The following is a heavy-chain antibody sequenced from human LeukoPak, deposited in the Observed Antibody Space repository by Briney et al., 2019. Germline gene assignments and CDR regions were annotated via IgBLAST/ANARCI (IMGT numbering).Heavy chain of an antibody. CDR2: ISGGGGGT. Sequence: PGGSLRLSCAASGFTFSNYAMTWVRQAPGGGLEWVSGISGGGGGTYYADSVKGRFTISRDNSKNRLYLQMNSLRAEDTAVYYCAKDPRACNNDICYSYLDLWGRGTLATVSS. CDR3: AKDPRACNNDICYSYLDL. V-gene: IGHV3-23*01. D-gene: IGHD2-8*01. J-gene: IGHJ2*01. CDR1: GFTFSNYA.